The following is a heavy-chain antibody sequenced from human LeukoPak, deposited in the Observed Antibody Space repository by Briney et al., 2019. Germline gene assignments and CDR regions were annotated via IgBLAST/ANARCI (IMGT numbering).Heavy chain of an antibody. CDR1: GFTFSSCW. CDR2: IKEDGSVK. V-gene: IGHV3-7*03. CDR3: ARERYGNYN. J-gene: IGHJ4*02. D-gene: IGHD4-11*01. Sequence: GGSLRLSCAASGFTFSSCWMIWVRQAPEKGLEWAANIKEDGSVKNYVDSVKGRFTISRDNAKNSLFLQMNSLRAEDTAVYYCARERYGNYNWGQGTLVTVSS.